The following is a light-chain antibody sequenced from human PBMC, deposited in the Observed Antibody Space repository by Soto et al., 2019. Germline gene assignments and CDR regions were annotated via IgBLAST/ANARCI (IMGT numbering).Light chain of an antibody. CDR1: QSISTY. J-gene: IGKJ1*01. CDR3: QQSYNTPRT. Sequence: DIQMTQSPSSLSASVGDRVTITCRASQSISTYLNWYQQKPGKAPKLLINAASSLQSGVPSRFSGSGSGTDFTLTISSLQPEDFVTYYCQQSYNTPRTFGQGTKVEIK. V-gene: IGKV1-39*01. CDR2: AAS.